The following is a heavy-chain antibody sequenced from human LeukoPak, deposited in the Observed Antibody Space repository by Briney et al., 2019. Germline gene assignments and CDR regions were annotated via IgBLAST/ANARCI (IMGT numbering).Heavy chain of an antibody. CDR1: GFTVSSNY. CDR2: INKDGSEK. D-gene: IGHD1-26*01. CDR3: ARVNTVGAAPDY. J-gene: IGHJ4*02. V-gene: IGHV3-7*04. Sequence: TGGSLRLSCAASGFTVSSNYMSWVRQAPGEGLEWVANINKDGSEKYYVDSVKGRFTISRDNAENSLYLQMNSLRAEDTALYYCARVNTVGAAPDYWGQGTLVTVSS.